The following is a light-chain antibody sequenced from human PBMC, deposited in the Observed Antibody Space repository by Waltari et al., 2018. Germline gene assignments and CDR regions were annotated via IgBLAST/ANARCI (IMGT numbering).Light chain of an antibody. Sequence: DIVMTQSPDSLAVSLGERATINCKSSQSVLYSTNNKNYLAWYQQKPGQPPQLLIYWASTRESGVPDRCSGSGSGTDFTLTISSLQAEDVAVYYCQKYYSTPRTFGQGTKVEIK. J-gene: IGKJ1*01. CDR3: QKYYSTPRT. CDR1: QSVLYSTNNKNY. V-gene: IGKV4-1*01. CDR2: WAS.